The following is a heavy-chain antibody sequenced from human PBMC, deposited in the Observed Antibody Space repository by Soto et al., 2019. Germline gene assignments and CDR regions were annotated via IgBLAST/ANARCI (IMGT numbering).Heavy chain of an antibody. CDR1: GYAFVDHY. V-gene: IGHV1-2*02. J-gene: IGHJ4*02. Sequence: ASVKVSFRASGYAFVDHYIHWLRQAPGQGREWMGWINPNGGVTKYAQKFQSRVTMTGDTSISTVYMDLSGLRSDDIAGYYSARELNPYFGPGSLHGFFDFWGQGTLVTVSS. CDR2: INPNGGVT. CDR3: ARELNPYFGPGSLHGFFDF. D-gene: IGHD3-10*01.